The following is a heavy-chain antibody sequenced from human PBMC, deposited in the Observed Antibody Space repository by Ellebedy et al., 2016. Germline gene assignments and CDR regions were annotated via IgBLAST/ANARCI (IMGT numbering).Heavy chain of an antibody. CDR2: ISYTGNT. CDR3: ARSMYYYDSSGYYPL. D-gene: IGHD3-22*01. V-gene: IGHV4-59*01. Sequence: SETLSLTCTVSGDSISPYFWSWIRQPPGKGLEWIGYISYTGNTNYNPSLKSRVTISVDMSRNQISLKLSSVTSADTAVYHCARSMYYYDSSGYYPLWGQGTMVTVSS. CDR1: GDSISPYF. J-gene: IGHJ3*01.